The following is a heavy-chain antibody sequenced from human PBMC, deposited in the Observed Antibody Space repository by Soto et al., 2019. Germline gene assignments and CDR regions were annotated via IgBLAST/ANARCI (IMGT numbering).Heavy chain of an antibody. V-gene: IGHV2-5*02. J-gene: IGHJ4*02. D-gene: IGHD4-17*01. Sequence: QITLKESGPTLVKPTQTLTLTCTFSGFSLSTSGVGVGWIRQPPRKALEWLALIYWDDDKRYSPSLKSRLTITKDTSKNQVVLTMTNMDPVDTATYYCARQYGATAIDYWGQGTLVTVSS. CDR2: IYWDDDK. CDR3: ARQYGATAIDY. CDR1: GFSLSTSGVG.